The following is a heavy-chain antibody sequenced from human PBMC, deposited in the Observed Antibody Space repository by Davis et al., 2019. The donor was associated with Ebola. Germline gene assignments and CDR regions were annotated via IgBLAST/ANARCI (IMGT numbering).Heavy chain of an antibody. J-gene: IGHJ5*01. CDR1: ASIVSNNY. D-gene: IGHD2-21*01. Sequence: RRSLTLSCPPSASIVSNNYINCVRPLPGTGMEWVAAIYSGGTPPYRDSVKGRFIISRDNSKNTVDLQMNSLRAEDTAVYYCARDRQCGDNRCSGVEWFDSWGQGTLVTVSS. V-gene: IGHV3-66*01. CDR3: ARDRQCGDNRCSGVEWFDS. CDR2: IYSGGTP.